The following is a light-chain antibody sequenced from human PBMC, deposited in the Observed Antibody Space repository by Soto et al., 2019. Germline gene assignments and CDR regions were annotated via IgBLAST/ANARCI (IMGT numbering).Light chain of an antibody. Sequence: DIQMTQSPSTLSASVGDRVTITCRASQSIDRWLAWYQQKPGKAPNLLIYDASSLESGVPPRFSGSGSGTEFNLTVSSLQPDDFATYYCQPYSGYPATFGQGTKVEIK. J-gene: IGKJ1*01. CDR3: QPYSGYPAT. CDR1: QSIDRW. CDR2: DAS. V-gene: IGKV1-5*01.